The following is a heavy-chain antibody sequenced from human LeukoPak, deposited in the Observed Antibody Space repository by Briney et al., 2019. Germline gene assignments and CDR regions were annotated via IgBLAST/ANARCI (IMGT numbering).Heavy chain of an antibody. CDR3: ARDSEKMGIAAAGTYYYYMDV. D-gene: IGHD6-13*01. CDR2: IYTSGST. Sequence: SETLSLTCTVSGGSISSYYWSWIRQPAGKGLEWIGRIYTSGSTNYNPSLKSRVTMSVDTSKNQFSLKLSSVTAAETAVYYCARDSEKMGIAAAGTYYYYMDVWGKGTTVTVSS. CDR1: GGSISSYY. J-gene: IGHJ6*03. V-gene: IGHV4-4*07.